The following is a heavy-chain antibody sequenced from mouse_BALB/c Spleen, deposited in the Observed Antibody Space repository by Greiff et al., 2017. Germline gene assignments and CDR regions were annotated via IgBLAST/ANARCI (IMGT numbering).Heavy chain of an antibody. J-gene: IGHJ2*01. D-gene: IGHD2-1*01. CDR3: ARANYGNYYLDY. CDR1: GFTFSSYA. CDR2: ISSGGSYT. V-gene: IGHV5-9-4*01. Sequence: EVKLVESGGGLVKPGGSLKLSCAASGFTFSSYAMSWVRQSPEKRLEWVAEISSGGSYTYYPDTVTGRFTISRDNAKNTLYLEMSSLRSEDTAMYYCARANYGNYYLDYWGQGTTLTVSS.